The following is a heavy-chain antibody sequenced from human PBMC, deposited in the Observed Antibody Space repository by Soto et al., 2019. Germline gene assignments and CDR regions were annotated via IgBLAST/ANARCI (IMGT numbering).Heavy chain of an antibody. CDR3: ARGFYSGYDYIDF. V-gene: IGHV3-21*01. D-gene: IGHD5-12*01. Sequence: PGGSLRLSCIASGFTLSSYSMNWVRQAPGKGLEWVAYISSAGSYIKYADSVGGRFTISRDNAKNSLNLQMNSLGAEDTAVYFCARGFYSGYDYIDFWGQGTPVTVSS. CDR2: ISSAGSYI. J-gene: IGHJ4*02. CDR1: GFTLSSYS.